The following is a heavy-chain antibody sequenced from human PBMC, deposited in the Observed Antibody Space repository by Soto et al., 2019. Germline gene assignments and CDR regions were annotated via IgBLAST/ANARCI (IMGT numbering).Heavy chain of an antibody. V-gene: IGHV3-30-3*01. D-gene: IGHD6-6*01. CDR1: GFTFSRYA. CDR2: ISYDGSNK. CDR3: ARDLALSSSRVTYYYCGMDV. J-gene: IGHJ6*02. Sequence: QEQLVESGGGVVQPGRSLRLSCAASGFTFSRYAMHWVRQAPGKGLEWVAVISYDGSNKYYADSVKGRFTISRDNSKYTLYLQMDSLRAEDTAVYYCARDLALSSSRVTYYYCGMDVWGQGTTVTVSS.